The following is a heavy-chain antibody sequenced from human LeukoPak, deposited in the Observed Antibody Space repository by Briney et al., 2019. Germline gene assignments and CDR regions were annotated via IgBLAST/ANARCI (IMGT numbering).Heavy chain of an antibody. CDR1: GGSISSSSYY. D-gene: IGHD6-13*01. CDR3: ARDQGAAAGTLEPQFDP. Sequence: SETLSLTCTVSGGSISSSSYYWGWIRQPPGKGLEWIGSIYYSGSTYYNPSLKSRVTISVDTSKNQFSLKLSSVTAADTAVYYCARDQGAAAGTLEPQFDPWGQGTLVTVSS. CDR2: IYYSGST. J-gene: IGHJ5*02. V-gene: IGHV4-39*07.